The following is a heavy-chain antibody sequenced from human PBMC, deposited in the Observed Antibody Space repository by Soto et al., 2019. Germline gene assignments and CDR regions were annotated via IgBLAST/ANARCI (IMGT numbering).Heavy chain of an antibody. D-gene: IGHD2-15*01. CDR1: GFHLSGFD. Sequence: PGGSLRLSCAASGFHLSGFDIHWVRQASGEGLEWVGRIKTKVESYATELAASVKGRFTISRDDPRNTAYLEMNSLKTEDTAVYYCTRRYCSGGGCYSDFDYWGQGALVTVSS. J-gene: IGHJ4*02. V-gene: IGHV3-73*01. CDR2: IKTKVESYAT. CDR3: TRRYCSGGGCYSDFDY.